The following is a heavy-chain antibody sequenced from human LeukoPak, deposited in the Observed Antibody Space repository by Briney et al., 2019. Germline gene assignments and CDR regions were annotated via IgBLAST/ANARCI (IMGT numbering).Heavy chain of an antibody. J-gene: IGHJ5*02. D-gene: IGHD2-2*02. V-gene: IGHV5-51*01. CDR3: ARGPYAYTSSATLGSYNWFDP. CDR1: GYSFPNYG. CDR2: IYPGDSHT. Sequence: GESLKISCKGSGYSFPNYGIGWVRQMPGKGLEWMGIIYPGDSHTRYSPSFQDQVTISVDKSIGTAYLQWSSLKASDTAMYYCARGPYAYTSSATLGSYNWFDPWGQGSLVTVSS.